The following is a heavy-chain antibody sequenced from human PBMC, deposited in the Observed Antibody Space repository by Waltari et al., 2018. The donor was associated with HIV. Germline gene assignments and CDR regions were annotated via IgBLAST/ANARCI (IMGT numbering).Heavy chain of an antibody. D-gene: IGHD1-26*01. CDR3: ARVRRPSGSYYLSY. J-gene: IGHJ4*02. CDR2: MNPHRGTT. CDR1: GDTLTSYD. V-gene: IGHV1-8*01. Sequence: QVQLEQSGAEVKKPWASVKVACKACGDTLTSYDFFWVRQATGQGLEWMGWMNPHRGTTAYAQKFQGRVTMTRNTSITTAYMELSSLRSEDTAVYYCARVRRPSGSYYLSYWGQGTLVTVSS.